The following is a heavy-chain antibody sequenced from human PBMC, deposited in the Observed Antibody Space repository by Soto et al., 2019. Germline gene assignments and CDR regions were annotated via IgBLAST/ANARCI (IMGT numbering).Heavy chain of an antibody. J-gene: IGHJ4*02. D-gene: IGHD3-10*01. Sequence: GGSLRLSCAASGFTFSRFELHWVRQAPGKGLEWISYISSSGSTAYYASSVEGRFTISRDNAKNSVYLQMDSLRAEDTALYYCTRAAWFPYLSFYWGQGALVTVSS. CDR2: ISSSGSTA. CDR1: GFTFSRFE. V-gene: IGHV3-48*03. CDR3: TRAAWFPYLSFY.